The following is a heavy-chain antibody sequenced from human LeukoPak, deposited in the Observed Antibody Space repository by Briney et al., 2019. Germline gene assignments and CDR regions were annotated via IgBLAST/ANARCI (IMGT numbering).Heavy chain of an antibody. D-gene: IGHD6-13*01. CDR1: GGSMSSYY. V-gene: IGHV4-59*07. J-gene: IGHJ6*02. CDR2: MYYSESN. CDR3: ASCWQQLDPYYYSYDMDV. Sequence: PSDTLSLPCTVSGGSMSSYYWSWIRQPPGRGVEWIGYMYYSESNKCNRSLKSRVTISVDTYKNQFSLKLSSVTAAATAVYYCASCWQQLDPYYYSYDMDVWGQGTTVTVSS.